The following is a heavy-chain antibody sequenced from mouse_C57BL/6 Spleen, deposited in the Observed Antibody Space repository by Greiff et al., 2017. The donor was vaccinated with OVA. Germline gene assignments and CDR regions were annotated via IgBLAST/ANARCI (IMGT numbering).Heavy chain of an antibody. CDR2: ISGGGGNT. J-gene: IGHJ4*01. CDR1: GFTFSSYT. Sequence: EVHLVESGGGLVKPGGSLKLSCAASGFTFSSYTMSWVRQTPEKRLEWVATISGGGGNTYYPDSVKGRFTISRDNAKNTLYLQMSSLRSEDTALYYCARPYYYGTGAMDYWGQGTSVTVSS. D-gene: IGHD1-1*01. V-gene: IGHV5-9*01. CDR3: ARPYYYGTGAMDY.